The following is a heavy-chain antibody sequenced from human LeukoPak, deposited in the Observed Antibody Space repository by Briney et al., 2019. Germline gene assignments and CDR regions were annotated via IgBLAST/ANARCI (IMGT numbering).Heavy chain of an antibody. CDR2: TSGSGSSR. CDR1: GFSFSSYA. V-gene: IGHV3-23*01. D-gene: IGHD2-21*02. CDR3: AKGIPVTAIRYFDF. Sequence: PGGSLRLSCAASGFSFSSYAMSWVRQAPGKGLEWVSSTSGSGSSRYYADSVKGRFTISRDNSKNTLYLQMNSLRADDTAIYYCAKGIPVTAIRYFDFWGQGTLVTVSS. J-gene: IGHJ4*02.